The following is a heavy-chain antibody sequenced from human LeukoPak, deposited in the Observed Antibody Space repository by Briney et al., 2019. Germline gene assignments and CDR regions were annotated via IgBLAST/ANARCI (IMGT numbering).Heavy chain of an antibody. CDR1: GGSISSSSYY. J-gene: IGHJ6*03. V-gene: IGHV4-39*07. D-gene: IGHD3-10*01. CDR2: INHSGST. Sequence: SETLSLTCTVSGGSISSSSYYWSWIRQPPGKGLEWIGEINHSGSTNYNPSLKSRVTISVDTSKNQFSLKLSSVTAADTAVYYCARGPVGFGELLHPHHVPHYYMDVWGKGTTVTVSS. CDR3: ARGPVGFGELLHPHHVPHYYMDV.